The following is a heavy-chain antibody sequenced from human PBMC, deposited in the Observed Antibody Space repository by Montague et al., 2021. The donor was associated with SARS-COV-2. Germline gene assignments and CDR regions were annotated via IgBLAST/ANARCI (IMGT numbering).Heavy chain of an antibody. J-gene: IGHJ6*02. CDR2: ISYDGSNK. V-gene: IGHV3-30-3*01. CDR3: ARDGGWFGELYQRGSGYYYYGMDV. CDR1: GFTFSSYA. D-gene: IGHD3-10*01. Sequence: SLRLSCAASGFTFSSYAMHWVRQAPGKGLEWVAVISYDGSNKYYADSVKGRFTISRDNSKDTLYLQMNSLRAEDTAVYYCARDGGWFGELYQRGSGYYYYGMDVWGQGTTVTVSS.